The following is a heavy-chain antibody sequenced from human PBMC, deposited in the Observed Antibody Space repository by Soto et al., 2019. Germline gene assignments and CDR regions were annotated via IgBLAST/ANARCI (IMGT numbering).Heavy chain of an antibody. D-gene: IGHD5-12*01. CDR3: ARDAWLRWSGFDY. V-gene: IGHV3-33*01. CDR1: GFTFSAYG. Sequence: QVQLVESGGGVVKLGRSWELSFAPSGFTFSAYGCHWVGRAPGRGWEWGAVIWYDGSNKYYADSVKGRFTISRDNSKNTLYLQMNSLRAEDTAVYYCARDAWLRWSGFDYWGQGTLVTVSS. CDR2: IWYDGSNK. J-gene: IGHJ4*02.